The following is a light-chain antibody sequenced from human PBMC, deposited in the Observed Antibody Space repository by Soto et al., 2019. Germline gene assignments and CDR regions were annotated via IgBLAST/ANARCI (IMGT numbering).Light chain of an antibody. V-gene: IGKV1-12*01. CDR1: QDIATW. CDR2: VAS. CDR3: QQADSFPFT. Sequence: DIQLTQSPSSVSASVGDRVTITCRASQDIATWLAWYQQKPGKAPKLLIYVASNLQSGVPSRFSGAGSGTDFNLTITSLQPEDFATYHCQQADSFPFTFGPGTKVDFK. J-gene: IGKJ3*01.